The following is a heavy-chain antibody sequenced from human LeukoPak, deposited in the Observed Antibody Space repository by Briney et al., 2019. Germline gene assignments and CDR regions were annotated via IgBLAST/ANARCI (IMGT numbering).Heavy chain of an antibody. Sequence: SETLSLTCTVSGGSISSYYWSWIRQPPGKGLEWIGYIYYSGSTNYNPSLKSRVTISVDTSKNQFSLKLSSVTAADTAVYYCARDEWEPSSSWPKNDAFDIWGQGTMVTVSS. J-gene: IGHJ3*02. CDR3: ARDEWEPSSSWPKNDAFDI. CDR2: IYYSGST. CDR1: GGSISSYY. D-gene: IGHD6-13*01. V-gene: IGHV4-59*01.